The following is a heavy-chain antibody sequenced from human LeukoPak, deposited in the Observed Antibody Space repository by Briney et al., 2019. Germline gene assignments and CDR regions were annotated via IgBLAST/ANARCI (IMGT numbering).Heavy chain of an antibody. CDR3: AKGSGSYPYDAFDI. D-gene: IGHD1-26*01. CDR1: GFIFSRNG. J-gene: IGHJ3*02. Sequence: GGSLRLSCAASGFIFSRNGMHWVRQAPGKGLEWVAFIRYDGSNKYYADSVKGRFTISRDNSKNTLYLQMNSLRAEDTAVYYCAKGSGSYPYDAFDIWGQGTMVTVSS. V-gene: IGHV3-30*02. CDR2: IRYDGSNK.